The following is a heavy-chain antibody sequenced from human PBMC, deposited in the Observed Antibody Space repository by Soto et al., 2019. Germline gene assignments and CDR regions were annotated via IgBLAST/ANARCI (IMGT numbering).Heavy chain of an antibody. CDR1: GFTFSSYA. D-gene: IGHD6-13*01. Sequence: GGSLRLSCAASGFTFSSYAMSWVRQAPGKGLEWVSAISGSGGSTYYADSVKGRFTISRDNSKNTLYLQMNSLRAEDTAVYYSCAAAAGSSYYYYYYMDVWGKGTTVTVSS. J-gene: IGHJ6*03. CDR2: ISGSGGST. CDR3: CAAAAGSSYYYYYYMDV. V-gene: IGHV3-23*01.